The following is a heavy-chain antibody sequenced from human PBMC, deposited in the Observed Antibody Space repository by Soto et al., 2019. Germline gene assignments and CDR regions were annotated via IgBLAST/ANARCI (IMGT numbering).Heavy chain of an antibody. J-gene: IGHJ3*02. CDR3: ARGGIFDSSGYYYFSAFDI. V-gene: IGHV1-3*01. D-gene: IGHD3-22*01. Sequence: ASVKVSCKASGYTFTSYAMNWVRQAPGQRLEWMGWINAGNGNTKYSQKFQGRVTITRDTSAGTAYMELSSLRSEDTAVYYCARGGIFDSSGYYYFSAFDIWGQGTMVTVSS. CDR1: GYTFTSYA. CDR2: INAGNGNT.